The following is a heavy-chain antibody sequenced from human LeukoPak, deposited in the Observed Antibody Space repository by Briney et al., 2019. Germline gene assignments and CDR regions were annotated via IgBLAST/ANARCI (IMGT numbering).Heavy chain of an antibody. D-gene: IGHD1-26*01. Sequence: GGSLRLSCAASGFTVSSNYMSWVRQAPGKGLEWVSVIHSGGNTYYADSVKGRFTISRDNSKNTLYLQMNSLRAEDTAVYYCAKDRSGSYSQGLDYWGQGTLVTVSS. CDR3: AKDRSGSYSQGLDY. V-gene: IGHV3-66*01. J-gene: IGHJ4*02. CDR1: GFTVSSNY. CDR2: IHSGGNT.